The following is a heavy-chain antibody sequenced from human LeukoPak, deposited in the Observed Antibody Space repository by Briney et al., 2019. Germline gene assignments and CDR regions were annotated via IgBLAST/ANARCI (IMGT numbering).Heavy chain of an antibody. D-gene: IGHD3-22*01. CDR1: EFSVGSNY. CDR3: AMGSSALTRYSSGWEGLFDN. Sequence: GGSLRLSCAASEFSVGSNYMTWVRQAPGKGLEWVSLIYSGGSTCYADSVKGRFTISRDNSKNTLYLQMNSLRAEDTAVYYCAMGSSALTRYSSGWEGLFDNWGQGTLVTVSS. J-gene: IGHJ4*02. V-gene: IGHV3-66*01. CDR2: IYSGGST.